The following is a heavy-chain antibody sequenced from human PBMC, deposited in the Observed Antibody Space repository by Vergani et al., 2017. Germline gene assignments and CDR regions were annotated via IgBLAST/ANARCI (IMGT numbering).Heavy chain of an antibody. J-gene: IGHJ4*02. CDR2: IFSNDEK. CDR3: ARIRDYDILTARGYYFDY. CDR1: GFSLSNARMG. V-gene: IGHV2-26*01. D-gene: IGHD3-9*01. Sequence: QVTLKESGPVLVKPTETLTLTCTVSGFSLSNARMGVSWIRQPPGKALEWLAHIFSNDEKSYSTSLKSRLTISKVTSKSQVVLTMTNMDPVDTATYYCARIRDYDILTARGYYFDYWGQGTLVTVSS.